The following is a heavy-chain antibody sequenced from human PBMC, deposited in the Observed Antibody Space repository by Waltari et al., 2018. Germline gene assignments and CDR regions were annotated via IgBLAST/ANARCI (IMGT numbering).Heavy chain of an antibody. D-gene: IGHD4-17*01. CDR1: GASVSSRIHY. CDR2: ITHSGSS. CDR3: ARHMTTVTTSSFDY. V-gene: IGHV4-39*07. Sequence: GASVSSRIHYWGWIRQSPGKGLEWIGSITHSGSSYYNPSLRSRVTLLVDTSKNQFSLRVNSVTAADMALYYCARHMTTVTTSSFDYWGQGALVTVSS. J-gene: IGHJ4*02.